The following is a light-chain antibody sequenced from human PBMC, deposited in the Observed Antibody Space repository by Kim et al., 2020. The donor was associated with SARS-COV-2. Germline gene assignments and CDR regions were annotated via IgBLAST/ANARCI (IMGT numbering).Light chain of an antibody. CDR2: LDT. CDR1: KLGDKY. CDR3: QTWDNNVVV. V-gene: IGLV3-1*01. J-gene: IGLJ2*01. Sequence: SYELTQPPSVSVSPGQTASITCSGDKLGDKYAFWYQQKLGQSPVLVIYLDTKRPPGIPERFSASNSRNTATLTISGAQSMDEADYYCQTWDNNVVVFGGGTQLTVL.